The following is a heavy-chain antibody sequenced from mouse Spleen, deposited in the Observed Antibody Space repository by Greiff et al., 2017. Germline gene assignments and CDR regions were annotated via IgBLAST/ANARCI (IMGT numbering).Heavy chain of an antibody. CDR1: GYTFTSYW. CDR2: IDPSDSYT. Sequence: QVQLQQPGAELVMPGASVKLSCKASGYTFTSYWMHWVKQRPGQGLEWIGEIDPSDSYTNYNQKFKGKATLTVDKSSSTAYMQLSSLTSEDSAVYYCARLSTMITYYAMDYWGQGTSVTVSS. D-gene: IGHD2-4*01. CDR3: ARLSTMITYYAMDY. V-gene: IGHV1-69*01. J-gene: IGHJ4*01.